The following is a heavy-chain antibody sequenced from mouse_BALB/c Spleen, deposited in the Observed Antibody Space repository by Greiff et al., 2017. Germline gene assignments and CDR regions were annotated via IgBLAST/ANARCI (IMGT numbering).Heavy chain of an antibody. Sequence: EVKLMESGGGLVQPGGSRKLSCAASGFTFSSFGMHWVRQAPEKGLEWVAYISSGSSTIYYADTVKGRFTISRDNPKNTLFLQMTSLRSEDTAMYYCARGNYMAMDYWGQGTSVTVSS. CDR3: ARGNYMAMDY. V-gene: IGHV5-17*02. J-gene: IGHJ4*01. D-gene: IGHD2-1*01. CDR2: ISSGSSTI. CDR1: GFTFSSFG.